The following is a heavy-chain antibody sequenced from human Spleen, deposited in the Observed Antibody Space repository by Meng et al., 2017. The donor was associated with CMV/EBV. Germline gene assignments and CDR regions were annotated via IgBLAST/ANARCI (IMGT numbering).Heavy chain of an antibody. J-gene: IGHJ5*02. D-gene: IGHD2-2*01. V-gene: IGHV4-34*01. Sequence: GSFSGDYWSWNRQPPGKGLEWIGEINDSGSTNYNPSLKSRVTISVDTSKNQFSLKLSSVTAADTAVYYCASRIVVVPAATRVNWLDPWGQGTLVTVSS. CDR3: ASRIVVVPAATRVNWLDP. CDR1: GSFSGDY. CDR2: INDSGST.